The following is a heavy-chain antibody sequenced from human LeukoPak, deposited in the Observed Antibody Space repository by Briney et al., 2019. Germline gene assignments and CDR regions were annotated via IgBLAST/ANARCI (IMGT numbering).Heavy chain of an antibody. V-gene: IGHV4-34*01. CDR1: GVSFSGYY. CDR3: ARLSRPLLN. CDR2: INHSGST. J-gene: IGHJ4*02. Sequence: PSETLSLTCAVYGVSFSGYYWSWIRQPPGKGLEWIGEINHSGSTNYNPSLKSRVTISVDTSKNQFSLKLSSVTAADTAVYYCARLSRPLLNWGQGTLVTVSS.